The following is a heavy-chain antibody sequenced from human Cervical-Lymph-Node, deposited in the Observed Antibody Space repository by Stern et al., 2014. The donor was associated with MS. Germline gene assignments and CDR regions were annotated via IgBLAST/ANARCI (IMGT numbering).Heavy chain of an antibody. CDR2: IWYDGSNK. Sequence: VQLEESGGGVVQPGRSLRLSCAASGFTFSSYGMHWVRQAPGKGLEWVAVIWYDGSNKYYADSVKGRFTISRDNSKNTLYLQMNSLRAEDTAVYYCARGWSIAAGGAPDYWGQGTLVTVSS. CDR1: GFTFSSYG. V-gene: IGHV3-33*01. CDR3: ARGWSIAAGGAPDY. J-gene: IGHJ4*02. D-gene: IGHD6-13*01.